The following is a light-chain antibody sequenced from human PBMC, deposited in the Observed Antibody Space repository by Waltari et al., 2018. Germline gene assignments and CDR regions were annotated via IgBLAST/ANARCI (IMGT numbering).Light chain of an antibody. J-gene: IGKJ2*01. Sequence: DIQMTQSPSTLSASIGDTVTITCRASQTVTNWLAWYQQKSGQAPKVLIYMASTLDSGVPSRFSGSGYGTHFTLTITSLQPDDVAAYHCQQYHTYPYTFGQGTKLESK. CDR2: MAS. CDR1: QTVTNW. CDR3: QQYHTYPYT. V-gene: IGKV1-5*03.